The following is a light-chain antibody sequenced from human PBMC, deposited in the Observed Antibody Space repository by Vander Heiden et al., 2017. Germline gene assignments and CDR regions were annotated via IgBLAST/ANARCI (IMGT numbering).Light chain of an antibody. J-gene: IGKJ3*01. CDR1: QSLLHVDGNNY. CDR3: RQALRTPFT. V-gene: IGKV2-28*01. Sequence: DIVMTQSPLSLPVTPGEPASISCRSSQSLLHVDGNNYLEWYLQKPGQSPQLLIYLGSNRASGVPDRFSGSGSGTDFTLKISRVEAEDVGVFYCRQALRTPFTFGQGTTVDVK. CDR2: LGS.